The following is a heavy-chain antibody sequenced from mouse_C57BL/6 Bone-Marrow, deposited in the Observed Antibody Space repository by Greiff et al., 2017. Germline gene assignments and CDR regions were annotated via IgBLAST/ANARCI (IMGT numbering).Heavy chain of an antibody. J-gene: IGHJ4*01. CDR3: AREKITTVVGASMDY. CDR2: IDPNSGGT. D-gene: IGHD1-1*01. CDR1: GYTFTSYW. Sequence: QVQLQQSGAELVKPGASVKLSCKASGYTFTSYWMHWVKQRPGRGLEWIGRIDPNSGGTKYNEKFKSKATLTVDKPSSTAYMQLSSLTSEDSAVYYGAREKITTVVGASMDYWGQGTSVTVSS. V-gene: IGHV1-72*01.